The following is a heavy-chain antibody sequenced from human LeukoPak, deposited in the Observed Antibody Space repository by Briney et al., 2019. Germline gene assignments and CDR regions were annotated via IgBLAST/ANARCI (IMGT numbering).Heavy chain of an antibody. CDR2: INPNSGGT. CDR3: ARDFALIAAAGTPFADY. CDR1: GYTFTGYY. D-gene: IGHD6-13*01. V-gene: IGHV1-2*02. J-gene: IGHJ4*02. Sequence: ASVKVSCKAFGYTFTGYYMHWVRQAPGQGLEWMGWINPNSGGTNYAQKFQGRVTMTRDTSISTAYMELSRLRSDDTAVYYCARDFALIAAAGTPFADYWGQGTLVTVSS.